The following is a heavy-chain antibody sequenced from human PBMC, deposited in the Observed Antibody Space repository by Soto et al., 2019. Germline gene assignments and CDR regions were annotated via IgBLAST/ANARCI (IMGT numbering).Heavy chain of an antibody. CDR3: ARDIVDTAMADPTHPYYYYYGMDV. V-gene: IGHV1-69*01. CDR1: GGTFSSYA. CDR2: IIPIFGTA. J-gene: IGHJ6*02. D-gene: IGHD5-18*01. Sequence: QVQLVQSGAEVKKPGSSVKVSCKASGGTFSSYAISWVRQAPGQGLEWMGGIIPIFGTANYAQKFQGRVTIIADESTSTAYMELSSLRSEDTAVYYCARDIVDTAMADPTHPYYYYYGMDVWGQGTTVTVSS.